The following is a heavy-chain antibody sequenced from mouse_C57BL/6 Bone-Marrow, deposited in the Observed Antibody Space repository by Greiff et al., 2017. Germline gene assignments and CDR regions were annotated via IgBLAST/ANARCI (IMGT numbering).Heavy chain of an antibody. CDR2: INPNNGGT. CDR3: ARRGLYGSSPYYYAMDY. CDR1: GYTFTDYY. J-gene: IGHJ4*01. Sequence: VQLQQSGPELVKPGASVKISCKASGYTFTDYYMNWVKQSHGKSLEWIGDINPNNGGTSYNQKFKGKATLTVDKSSSTAYMELRSLTSEDSAVYYCARRGLYGSSPYYYAMDYWGQGTSVTVSS. D-gene: IGHD1-1*01. V-gene: IGHV1-26*01.